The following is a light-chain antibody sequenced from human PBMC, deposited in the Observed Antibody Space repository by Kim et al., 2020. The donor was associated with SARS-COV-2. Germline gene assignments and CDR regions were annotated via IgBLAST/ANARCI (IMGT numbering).Light chain of an antibody. J-gene: IGKJ1*01. Sequence: PPSPATLSVSPGERATLSCRASQSVSSNLAWYQQKPGQAPRLLIYGASTRATGIPARFSGSGSGTEFTLTISSLQSEDFAVYYCQQYNNWPPERTFGQGTKVDIK. CDR1: QSVSSN. V-gene: IGKV3-15*01. CDR3: QQYNNWPPERT. CDR2: GAS.